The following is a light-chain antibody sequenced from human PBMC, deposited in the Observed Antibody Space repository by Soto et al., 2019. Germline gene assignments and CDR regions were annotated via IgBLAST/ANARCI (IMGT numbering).Light chain of an antibody. Sequence: DVVMTQSPLSLPVTRGQPASISCRSSQSLVNSDGNTHLSWFHQRPGQSPRRLIYKVSNRDSGVGDTXSGSGSGTDFTLKISRVEAEDVGVYYCMQGVYWPWTFGQGTKVEI. CDR1: QSLVNSDGNTH. CDR2: KVS. CDR3: MQGVYWPWT. J-gene: IGKJ1*01. V-gene: IGKV2-30*01.